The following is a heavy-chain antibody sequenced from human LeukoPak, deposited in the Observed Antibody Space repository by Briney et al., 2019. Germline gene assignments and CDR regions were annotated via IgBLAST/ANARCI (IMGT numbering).Heavy chain of an antibody. D-gene: IGHD3-10*01. V-gene: IGHV3-23*01. J-gene: IGHJ4*02. Sequence: GGSLRLSCAASGFTFSNYVMNWVRQAPGKGLEWVSTVSGSGDNIYYADSVKGRFTISRDNSRNTLNLQMNSLRAEDTAIYYCAKSLGYGSGNFYFDYRGQGTLVTVSS. CDR2: VSGSGDNI. CDR3: AKSLGYGSGNFYFDY. CDR1: GFTFSNYV.